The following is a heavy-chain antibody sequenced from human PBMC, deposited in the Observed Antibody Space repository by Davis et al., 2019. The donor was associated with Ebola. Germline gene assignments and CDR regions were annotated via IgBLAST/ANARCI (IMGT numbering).Heavy chain of an antibody. J-gene: IGHJ4*02. CDR2: ISGSGGST. CDR1: GFTFSSYA. CDR3: ARDMGRG. V-gene: IGHV3-23*01. Sequence: GESLKISCAASGFTFSSYAMSWVRQAPGKGLEWVSAISGSGGSTYYADSVKGRFTISRDNAKNSLYLQMNSLRAEDTAVYYCARDMGRGWGQGTLVTVSS. D-gene: IGHD3-10*01.